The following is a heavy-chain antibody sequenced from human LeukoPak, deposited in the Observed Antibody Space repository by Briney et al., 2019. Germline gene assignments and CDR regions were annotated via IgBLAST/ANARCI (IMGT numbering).Heavy chain of an antibody. CDR3: ARGGDDVVVVVAAMGSLGWFDP. Sequence: SETLSLTCAVYGGSFGGYYWSWIRQPPGKGLEWIGEINHSGSTNYNPSLKSRVTISVDTSKNQFSLKLSSVTAADTAVYYCARGGDDVVVVVAAMGSLGWFDPWGQGTLVTVSS. V-gene: IGHV4-34*01. CDR2: INHSGST. CDR1: GGSFGGYY. J-gene: IGHJ5*02. D-gene: IGHD2-15*01.